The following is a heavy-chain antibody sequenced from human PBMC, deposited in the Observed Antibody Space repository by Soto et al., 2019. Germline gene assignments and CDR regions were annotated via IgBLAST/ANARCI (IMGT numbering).Heavy chain of an antibody. J-gene: IGHJ5*01. CDR3: ARDLGPPNWFDS. V-gene: IGHV1-18*01. CDR1: GYAFSGYR. CDR2: ISGYNGNT. D-gene: IGHD2-8*01. Sequence: QVQLVQSGAEMKQPGASVKVSCKTSGYAFSGYRLSWVRQGPGQGLEWMGWISGYNGNTDYAQKFQGRVTMTPDTSTSTAYLELRSLRSDDTAVYYCARDLGPPNWFDSWGQGTLVTVSS.